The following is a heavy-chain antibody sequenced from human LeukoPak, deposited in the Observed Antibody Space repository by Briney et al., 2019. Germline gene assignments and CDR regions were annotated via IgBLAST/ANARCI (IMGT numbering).Heavy chain of an antibody. V-gene: IGHV4-31*03. J-gene: IGHJ5*02. CDR2: IYYSGST. CDR1: GGSISSGGYY. CDR3: ARDAYYGSGNWFDP. Sequence: PSQTLSLTRTVSGGSISSGGYYWSWIRQHPGKGLEWTGYIYYSGSTYYNPSLKSRVTISVDTSKNQFSLKLSSVTAADTAVYYCARDAYYGSGNWFDPWGQGTLVTVSS. D-gene: IGHD3-10*01.